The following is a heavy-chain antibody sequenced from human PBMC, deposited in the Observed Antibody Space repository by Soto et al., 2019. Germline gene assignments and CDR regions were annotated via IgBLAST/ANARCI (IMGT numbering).Heavy chain of an antibody. D-gene: IGHD6-13*01. CDR1: GFTFSGFD. J-gene: IGHJ4*02. Sequence: GGSLRLSCEASGFTFSGFDMHWVRQPTGKGLEWVSSIGTAGDTYYAVSVKGRFTISRDNAKNSLSLQMNSLRAGDMAVYFCAKSQEIGTHFYDSWGQGTQVTVSS. V-gene: IGHV3-13*01. CDR2: IGTAGDT. CDR3: AKSQEIGTHFYDS.